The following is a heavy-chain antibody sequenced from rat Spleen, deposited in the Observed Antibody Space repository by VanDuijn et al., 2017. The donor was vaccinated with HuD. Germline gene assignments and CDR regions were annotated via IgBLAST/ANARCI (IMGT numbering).Heavy chain of an antibody. CDR3: VSHGARISRFAY. V-gene: IGHV5-31*01. CDR2: ISAGGGNT. J-gene: IGHJ3*01. CDR1: GFILNNYW. Sequence: EVQLVESGGGPVQPGGSLRLSCLTSGFILNNYWMTWIRQAPKKGLEWVASISAGGGNTYYRDSVKGRFTISRDNAKSTLYLQMHSLRSEDTATYYCVSHGARISRFAYWGQGTLVTVSS. D-gene: IGHD2-7*01.